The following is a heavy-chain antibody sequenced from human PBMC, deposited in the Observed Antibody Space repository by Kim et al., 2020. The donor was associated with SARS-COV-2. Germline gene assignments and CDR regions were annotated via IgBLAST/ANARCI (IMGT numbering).Heavy chain of an antibody. D-gene: IGHD3-10*01. V-gene: IGHV3-23*01. CDR2: ISGSGGST. CDR3: AKDAWYYYGSGSYIDY. J-gene: IGHJ4*02. Sequence: GGSLRLSCAASGFTFSSYAMSWVRQAPGKGLEWVSAISGSGGSTYYADSVKGRFTISRDNSKNTLYLQMNSLRAEDTAVYYCAKDAWYYYGSGSYIDYWGQGTLVTVSS. CDR1: GFTFSSYA.